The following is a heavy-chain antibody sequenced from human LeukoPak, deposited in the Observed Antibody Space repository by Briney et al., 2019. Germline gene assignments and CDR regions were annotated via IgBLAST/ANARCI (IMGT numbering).Heavy chain of an antibody. V-gene: IGHV4-59*01. CDR1: GGSISSYY. Sequence: PSETLSLTCTVSGGSISSYYWSWIRQPPGKGLEWIGYIYYSGSTNYNPSLKSRVTISVDTSKNQFSLKLSSVTAADTAVYYCASDFRGLKYAFDIWGQGTMVTVSS. CDR2: IYYSGST. J-gene: IGHJ3*02. CDR3: ASDFRGLKYAFDI.